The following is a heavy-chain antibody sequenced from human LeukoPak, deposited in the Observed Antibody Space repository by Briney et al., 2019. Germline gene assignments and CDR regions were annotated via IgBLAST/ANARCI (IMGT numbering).Heavy chain of an antibody. CDR1: GGSISSSSYY. V-gene: IGHV4-39*01. J-gene: IGHJ3*02. CDR2: IYYSGST. CDR3: ATNPQGMATTHAFDI. Sequence: SETLSLTCTVSGGSISSSSYYWGWIRQPPGKGLEWIGSIYYSGSTHYNPSLKSRVTISVDTSKNQFSLKLSSVTAADTAVYYCATNPQGMATTHAFDIWGQGTMVTVSS. D-gene: IGHD5-24*01.